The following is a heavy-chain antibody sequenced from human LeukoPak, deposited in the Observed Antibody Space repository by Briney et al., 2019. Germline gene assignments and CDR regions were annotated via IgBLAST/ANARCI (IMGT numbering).Heavy chain of an antibody. CDR3: ARGLTDIVVAPAI. J-gene: IGHJ3*02. CDR1: GYTFTSYG. V-gene: IGHV1-8*01. Sequence: ASVKVSCKASGYTFTSYGINWVRQATGQGPEWMGWMNPDNGNTGCAQKFQGRVTMTRNTSISTAYMKLSSLRSEDTAVYYCARGLTDIVVAPAIWGQGTMVTVSS. D-gene: IGHD2-2*01. CDR2: MNPDNGNT.